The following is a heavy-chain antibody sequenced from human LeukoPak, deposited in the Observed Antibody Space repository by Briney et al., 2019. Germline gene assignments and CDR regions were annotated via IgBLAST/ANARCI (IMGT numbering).Heavy chain of an antibody. CDR3: AVNSGSYPDYYFHYYLDV. CDR1: GGSISSGSFY. D-gene: IGHD1-26*01. Sequence: SETLSLTCTVSGGSISSGSFYWSWNRQPPGKGLEWIRHVNSSGSTSYNPSLKSRVTIAVDTSKNQSSLKLTSVTAAGTAVYYCAVNSGSYPDYYFHYYLDVWGKGTTVTVSS. CDR2: VNSSGST. V-gene: IGHV4-61*09. J-gene: IGHJ6*03.